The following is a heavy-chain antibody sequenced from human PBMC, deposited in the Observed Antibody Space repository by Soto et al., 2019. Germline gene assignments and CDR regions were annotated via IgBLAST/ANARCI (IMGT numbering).Heavy chain of an antibody. Sequence: SETLSLTCTVARFSILSSSHYWDWIRKPPGKGLEWIGSIYYSGYTYYNPSLKSRVTISVDTSKNQFSLKLSSVTAADTAVYYCARHNGPLYVGYYYDMDVWGQGTTVT. CDR1: RFSILSSSHY. CDR3: ARHNGPLYVGYYYDMDV. J-gene: IGHJ6*02. V-gene: IGHV4-39*01. D-gene: IGHD3-16*01. CDR2: IYYSGYT.